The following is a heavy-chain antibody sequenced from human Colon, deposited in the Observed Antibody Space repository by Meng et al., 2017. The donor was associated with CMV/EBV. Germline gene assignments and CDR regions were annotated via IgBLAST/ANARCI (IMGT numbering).Heavy chain of an antibody. CDR3: ASRDY. CDR1: GFTFSSKW. CDR2: INTDGSTT. Sequence: EAQLVECGGGLCQRVVSMRLSCAASGFTFSSKWMHWVRQGPGKGLVWVSRINTDGSTTYYADSVKGRFTISRDNAKNTLYLQMNSLRVEDTAVYYCASRDYWGQGTLVTVSS. V-gene: IGHV3-74*01. J-gene: IGHJ4*02.